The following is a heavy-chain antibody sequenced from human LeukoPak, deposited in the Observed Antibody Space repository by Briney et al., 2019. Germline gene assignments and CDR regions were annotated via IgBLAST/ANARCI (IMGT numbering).Heavy chain of an antibody. J-gene: IGHJ3*02. D-gene: IGHD3-22*01. CDR3: AYDSSGYFLRFAFDI. CDR1: GFTFSSYG. Sequence: GGTLRLSCAASGFTFSSYGMSWVRQAPGKGLEWVSAISGSGGSTYYADSVKGRFTISRDNSKNTLYLQMNSLRAEDTAVYYCAYDSSGYFLRFAFDIWGQGTMVTVSS. CDR2: ISGSGGST. V-gene: IGHV3-23*01.